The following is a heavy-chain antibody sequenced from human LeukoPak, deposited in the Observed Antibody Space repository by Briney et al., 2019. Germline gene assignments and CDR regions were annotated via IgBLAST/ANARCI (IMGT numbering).Heavy chain of an antibody. CDR3: ARPYSSGWYGDFDY. CDR1: GFTFSSYA. Sequence: GGSLRLSCVASGFTFSSYAMHWVRQAPGKGLEWVAVISYDGSEKYYADSVKGRFTIPRENSKSTLYLQMNSLRAEDTAVYYCARPYSSGWYGDFDYWGQGTLVTVSS. D-gene: IGHD6-19*01. V-gene: IGHV3-30-3*01. CDR2: ISYDGSEK. J-gene: IGHJ4*02.